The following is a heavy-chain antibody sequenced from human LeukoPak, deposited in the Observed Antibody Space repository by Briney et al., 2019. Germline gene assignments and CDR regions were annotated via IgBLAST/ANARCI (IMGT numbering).Heavy chain of an antibody. D-gene: IGHD2-15*01. V-gene: IGHV4-34*01. J-gene: IGHJ6*02. CDR3: ARGPLRIVVTYYYYGMDV. CDR2: TNHSGST. CDR1: GGSFSGYY. Sequence: SETLSLTCAVYGGSFSGYYWSWIRQPPGKGLEWIGETNHSGSTNYNPSLKSRVTISVDTSKNQFSLKLSSVTAADTAVYYCARGPLRIVVTYYYYGMDVWGQGTTVTVSS.